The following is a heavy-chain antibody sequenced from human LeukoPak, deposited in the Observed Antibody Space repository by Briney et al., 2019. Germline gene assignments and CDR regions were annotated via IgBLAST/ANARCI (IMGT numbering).Heavy chain of an antibody. CDR2: IWYDGSNK. J-gene: IGHJ3*01. CDR3: AKCYDSSGYYFDAFDL. V-gene: IGHV3-33*06. Sequence: PGRSLRLSCAASGFTFSSYGMHWVRQAPGKGLEWVAVIWYDGSNKYYADSVKGRFTISRDNSKNTLYLQMNSLRAEDTAVYYSAKCYDSSGYYFDAFDLWGQGTMVTVSS. D-gene: IGHD3-22*01. CDR1: GFTFSSYG.